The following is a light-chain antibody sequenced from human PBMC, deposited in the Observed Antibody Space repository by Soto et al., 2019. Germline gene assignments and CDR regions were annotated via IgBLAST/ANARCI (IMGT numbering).Light chain of an antibody. V-gene: IGLV2-8*01. CDR3: SSFAGGGNPVL. CDR2: EVT. Sequence: QSALTQPPSASGSLGQSVTISCTGTSSDVGGYNYVSWHQQHPGKAPKLMIYEVTKRPSGVPDRFSGSKSGNTASLTVSELQAEDEADYYCSSFAGGGNPVLFGGGTKLTVL. J-gene: IGLJ2*01. CDR1: SSDVGGYNY.